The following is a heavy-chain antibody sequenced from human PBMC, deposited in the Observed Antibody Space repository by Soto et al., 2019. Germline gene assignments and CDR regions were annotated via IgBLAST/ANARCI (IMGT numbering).Heavy chain of an antibody. CDR2: IYYSGST. CDR3: GRVFGFGGREV. CDR1: GGSISSGGYY. Sequence: SETLSLTCTVSGGSISSGGYYWSWIRQHPGKGLEWIGYIYYSGSTYYNPSLKSRVTISVDTSKNQFSLRLSSVTAADTAVYYGGRVFGFGGREVWGKGTTVPVPS. D-gene: IGHD3-10*01. V-gene: IGHV4-31*03. J-gene: IGHJ6*04.